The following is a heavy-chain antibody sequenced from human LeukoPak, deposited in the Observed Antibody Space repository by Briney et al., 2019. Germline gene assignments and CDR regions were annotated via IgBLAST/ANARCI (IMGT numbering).Heavy chain of an antibody. V-gene: IGHV1-8*01. CDR3: ARGTIAVAGTDFDY. CDR2: MDPNSGNT. Sequence: ASVKVSCKASGYTFTSYDINWVRQATGQGLEWMGWMDPNSGNTGYAQKFQGRVTMTRNTSISTAYMELSSLRSEDTAVYYCARGTIAVAGTDFDYWGQGTLVTVSS. CDR1: GYTFTSYD. D-gene: IGHD6-19*01. J-gene: IGHJ4*02.